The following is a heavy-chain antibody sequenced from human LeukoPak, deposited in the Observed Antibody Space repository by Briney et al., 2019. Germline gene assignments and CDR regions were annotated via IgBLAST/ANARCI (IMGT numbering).Heavy chain of an antibody. V-gene: IGHV1-8*01. Sequence: ASVKVCCKASGYTFTSYDINWVRQATGQGLEWMGWMNPNSGNTGYAQKFQGRVTMTRNTSISTAYMELSSLRSEDTAVYYCARGNTMVRGVIITHSFDYWGQGTLVTVSS. J-gene: IGHJ4*02. CDR2: MNPNSGNT. D-gene: IGHD3-10*01. CDR3: ARGNTMVRGVIITHSFDY. CDR1: GYTFTSYD.